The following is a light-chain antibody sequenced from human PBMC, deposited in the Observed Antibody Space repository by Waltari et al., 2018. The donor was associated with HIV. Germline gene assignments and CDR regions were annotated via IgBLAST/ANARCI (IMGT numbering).Light chain of an antibody. V-gene: IGKV1-5*03. CDR2: KAS. Sequence: DIQMTQSPSTLSASVGDRVTIHCRASQSISSWLAWYQQKPGKAPKLLIYKASSLESGVPSRFSNSGSGTEFTLTISSLQPDDFATYYCQQYNSYPYTFGQGTKLEIK. CDR3: QQYNSYPYT. J-gene: IGKJ2*01. CDR1: QSISSW.